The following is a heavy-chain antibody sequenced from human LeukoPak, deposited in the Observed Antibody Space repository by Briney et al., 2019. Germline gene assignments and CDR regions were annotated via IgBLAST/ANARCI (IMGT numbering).Heavy chain of an antibody. CDR3: ARRPYDYVWGSYRLGPLDY. J-gene: IGHJ4*02. Sequence: SGTLSLTCAVSGGSISSSNWWSWVRQPPGKGLEWIGEIYHSGSTNYNPSLKSRVTISVDESKNQFSLKLSSVTAADTAVYYCARRPYDYVWGSYRLGPLDYWGQGTLVTVSS. V-gene: IGHV4-4*02. CDR2: IYHSGST. CDR1: GGSISSSNW. D-gene: IGHD3-16*02.